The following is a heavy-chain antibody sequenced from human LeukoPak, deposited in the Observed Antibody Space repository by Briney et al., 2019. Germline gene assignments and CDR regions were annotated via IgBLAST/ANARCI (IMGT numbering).Heavy chain of an antibody. D-gene: IGHD3-3*01. CDR1: GGTFSSYA. CDR3: ARNYDFWSGYYSY. CDR2: IIPIFGTA. V-gene: IGHV1-69*06. J-gene: IGHJ4*02. Sequence: SVKVSCKASGGTFSSYAISWVRQAPGQGLEWMGGIIPIFGTANYAQKFQGRVTITADKSTSTAYMELSSLRSEDTAVYYCARNYDFWSGYYSYWGQGTLVTVSS.